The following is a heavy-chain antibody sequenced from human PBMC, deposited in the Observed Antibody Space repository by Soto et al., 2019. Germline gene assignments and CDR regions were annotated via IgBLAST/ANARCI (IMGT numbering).Heavy chain of an antibody. CDR2: IIPILGIA. CDR1: GGTFSSYT. D-gene: IGHD3-3*01. V-gene: IGHV1-69*08. J-gene: IGHJ5*02. Sequence: QVQLVQSGAEVKKPGSSVKVSCKASGGTFSSYTISWVRQAPGQGLEWMGRIIPILGIANYAQKFQGRVTITADKSTSKAYMELSSLRSEDTAVYYCARDGNTYDFWSGYSPGNWFDPWGQGTLVTVSS. CDR3: ARDGNTYDFWSGYSPGNWFDP.